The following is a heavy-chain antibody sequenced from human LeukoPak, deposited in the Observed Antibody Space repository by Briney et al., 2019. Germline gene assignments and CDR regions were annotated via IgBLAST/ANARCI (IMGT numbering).Heavy chain of an antibody. CDR3: AKEYTGTFSPFPSYFDN. CDR2: ISGSGGRT. J-gene: IGHJ4*02. D-gene: IGHD1-26*01. Sequence: GGTLRLSCAASGFTFSSYGMSWVRQAPGKGLEWVSAISGSGGRTYYADSVKGRFTISRDNSKNTLYLQMNSLRAEDTAIYYCAKEYTGTFSPFPSYFDNWGQGTLVTVSS. CDR1: GFTFSSYG. V-gene: IGHV3-23*01.